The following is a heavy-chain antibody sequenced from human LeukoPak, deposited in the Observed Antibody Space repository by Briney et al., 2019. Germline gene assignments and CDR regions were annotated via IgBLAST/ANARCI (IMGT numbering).Heavy chain of an antibody. D-gene: IGHD3-3*01. CDR3: ARSKTIFGVVYP. CDR1: GYSISSGYD. J-gene: IGHJ5*02. V-gene: IGHV4-38-2*01. CDR2: IYHSGST. Sequence: PSETLSLTCAVCGYSISSGYDGGGIRPPPGKGREGIGSIYHSGSTYYNPSLKSRVTISVDTSKNQFSLKLSSVTAADTAVYYCARSKTIFGVVYPWGQGTLVTVSS.